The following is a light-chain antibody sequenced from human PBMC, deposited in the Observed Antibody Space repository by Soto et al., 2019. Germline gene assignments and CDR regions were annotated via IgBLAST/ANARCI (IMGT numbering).Light chain of an antibody. V-gene: IGLV2-11*01. CDR1: SSDVGGYNY. CDR3: CSYAGSYPLV. CDR2: DVN. J-gene: IGLJ1*01. Sequence: QSALTQPRSVSGSPGQSVTISCTGTSSDVGGYNYVSWYQQHPGKAPKLMIYDVNKRLSGVPDRFSGSKFGNTASLTISGLQAEDEADYYCCSYAGSYPLVFGSGTKVTVL.